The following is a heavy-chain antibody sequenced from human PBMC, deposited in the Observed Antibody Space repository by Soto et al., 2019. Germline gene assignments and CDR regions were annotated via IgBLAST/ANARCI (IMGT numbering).Heavy chain of an antibody. J-gene: IGHJ4*02. Sequence: GGSLRLSCAASGFTFSNYVMNWVRQAPGKGLDWVSAISASGGSTYYADSVKGRFTISRDNSKNTLYLQMSSLRAEDTAVYYCARGGDCSGTGCYRPYDYWGQGTLVTVSS. CDR3: ARGGDCSGTGCYRPYDY. V-gene: IGHV3-23*01. CDR1: GFTFSNYV. CDR2: ISASGGST. D-gene: IGHD2-2*02.